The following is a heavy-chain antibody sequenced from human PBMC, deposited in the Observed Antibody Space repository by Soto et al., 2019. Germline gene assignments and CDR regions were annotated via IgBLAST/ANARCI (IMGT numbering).Heavy chain of an antibody. J-gene: IGHJ6*02. CDR2: IYPGDSDT. D-gene: IGHD3-22*01. CDR3: ARRPYYYDSSDYYGMDV. CDR1: GYSFTSYC. V-gene: IGHV5-51*01. Sequence: PGESLKISCKGSGYSFTSYCIGSVRQMPGKGLEWMGIIYPGDSDTRYSPSLQGQVTISADKSISTAYLQWSSLKASDTAMHYCARRPYYYDSSDYYGMDVWGQGTTVTVSS.